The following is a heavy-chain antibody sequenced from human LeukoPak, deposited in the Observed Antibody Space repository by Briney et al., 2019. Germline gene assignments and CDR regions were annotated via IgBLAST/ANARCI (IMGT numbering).Heavy chain of an antibody. CDR3: ARGGGGSYYNWFDA. CDR2: INPSSGGT. D-gene: IGHD1-26*01. V-gene: IGHV1-2*06. Sequence: ASVKVSCKASGYTFTDHYMRWVRHAPGQGLEWMGQINPSSGGTNSAQKFQCRVTRTRDTTISTADMELSRLRSNDTAEYDCARGGGGSYYNWFDAWGQGTLVTVSS. J-gene: IGHJ5*02. CDR1: GYTFTDHY.